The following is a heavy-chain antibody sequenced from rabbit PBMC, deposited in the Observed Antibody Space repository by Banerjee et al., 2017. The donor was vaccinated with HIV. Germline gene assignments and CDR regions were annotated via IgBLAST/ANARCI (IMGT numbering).Heavy chain of an antibody. J-gene: IGHJ4*01. V-gene: IGHV1S40*01. D-gene: IGHD1-1*01. Sequence: QSLEESGGDLVKPGASLTLTCTASGFSFSSYYYMCWVRQAPGKGLEWIACIGNGDGSTYYASWAQGRFTISKTSSTTVTLQMTSLTAADTATYFCARGPRSSAYITYFNLWGPGTLVTVS. CDR1: GFSFSSYYY. CDR3: ARGPRSSAYITYFNL. CDR2: IGNGDGST.